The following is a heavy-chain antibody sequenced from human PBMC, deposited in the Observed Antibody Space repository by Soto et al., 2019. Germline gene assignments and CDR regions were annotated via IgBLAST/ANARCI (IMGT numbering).Heavy chain of an antibody. CDR3: AAGTLGAVWTPLDD. Sequence: PSETLSITCYGSGFSFSDNYCTWIRQIPGKGLEWIGYIYYSGSTNYNPSLKSRVTISVDASRSQFSLKLTSVTAADTALYYCAAGTLGAVWTPLDDWGQGTLVNVSS. J-gene: IGHJ4*02. CDR1: GFSFSDNY. D-gene: IGHD3-16*01. V-gene: IGHV4-59*03. CDR2: IYYSGST.